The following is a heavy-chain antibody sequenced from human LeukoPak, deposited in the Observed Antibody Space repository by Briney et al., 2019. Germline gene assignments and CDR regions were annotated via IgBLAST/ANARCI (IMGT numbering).Heavy chain of an antibody. Sequence: GGSLRLSCAASGFTFSSYSMNWVRQAPGKRLEWVSSIGSSSSYIYYADSVKGRFTISRDNAKNSLYLQMNSLRAEDTAVYYCARDLLGTVTTFHAFDIWGQGTMVTVSS. CDR1: GFTFSSYS. CDR3: ARDLLGTVTTFHAFDI. J-gene: IGHJ3*02. D-gene: IGHD4-17*01. CDR2: IGSSSSYI. V-gene: IGHV3-21*01.